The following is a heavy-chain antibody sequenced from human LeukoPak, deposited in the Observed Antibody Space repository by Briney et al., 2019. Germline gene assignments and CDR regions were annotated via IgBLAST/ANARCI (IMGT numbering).Heavy chain of an antibody. CDR1: GGSLSGYY. V-gene: IGHV4-34*01. Sequence: SETLSLTCAVYGGSLSGYYWSWIRQPPGKGLEWIGEIYHSGSTNSNPSLKSRVTMSVQTSKNQFSLKLRSVTAADTAIYYCARQCYDILTGYIDAFDIWGQGTMVTVSS. CDR3: ARQCYDILTGYIDAFDI. J-gene: IGHJ3*02. D-gene: IGHD3-9*01. CDR2: IYHSGST.